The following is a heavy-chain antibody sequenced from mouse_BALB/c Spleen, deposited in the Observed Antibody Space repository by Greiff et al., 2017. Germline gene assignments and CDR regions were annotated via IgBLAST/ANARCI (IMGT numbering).Heavy chain of an antibody. D-gene: IGHD4-1*01. CDR2: IDPSDSYT. J-gene: IGHJ3*01. Sequence: QVQLKESGAELVRPGASVKLSCKASGYTFTSYWMHWVKQRPGQGLEWIGEIDPSDSYTNYNQKFKGKATLTVDKSSSTAYMQLSSLTSEDSAVYYCARLGTGRFAYWGQGTLVTVSA. CDR1: GYTFTSYW. V-gene: IGHV1-69*02. CDR3: ARLGTGRFAY.